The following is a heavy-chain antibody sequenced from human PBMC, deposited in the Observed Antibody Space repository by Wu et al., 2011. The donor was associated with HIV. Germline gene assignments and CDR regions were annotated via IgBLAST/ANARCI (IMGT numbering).Heavy chain of an antibody. D-gene: IGHD1-26*01. CDR2: ISTDNGDT. V-gene: IGHV1-18*01. CDR3: ARGGRRNYMDV. J-gene: IGHJ6*03. Sequence: QEQLVQSGAEVKKPGASVKVSCKASGYSFTNYGINWVRQAPGQGLECMGWISTDNGDTYYIEKFRGRVTMTTDTSTSTAYMELRSLRSDDTAVYYCARGGRRNYMDVWGKGTTVSVSS. CDR1: GYSFTNYG.